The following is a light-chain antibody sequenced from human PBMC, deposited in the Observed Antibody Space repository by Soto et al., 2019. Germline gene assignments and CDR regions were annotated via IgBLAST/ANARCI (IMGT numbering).Light chain of an antibody. Sequence: EVVMTQSPATLSVSPGERATLSCKARQSVRNNLVWYQQKPGQAPRPIIYDATTRATGIPVRFSGSGSGTEFTLTISSLQSEDVGVYYCQQYDNWPPKTFGGGTKVEVK. J-gene: IGKJ4*01. V-gene: IGKV3-15*01. CDR1: QSVRNN. CDR3: QQYDNWPPKT. CDR2: DAT.